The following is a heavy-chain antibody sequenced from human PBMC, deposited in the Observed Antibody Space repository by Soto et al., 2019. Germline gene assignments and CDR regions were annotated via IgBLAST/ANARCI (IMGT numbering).Heavy chain of an antibody. D-gene: IGHD3-3*01. CDR1: GFTFSGYG. V-gene: IGHV3-30*18. CDR2: ISYEGSNK. J-gene: IGHJ6*02. CDR3: AKDRKTIFGVVPFSGGMDV. Sequence: GGSLRLSCVASGFTFSGYGMHWVRQAPGKGLEWVAVISYEGSNKYYADSVKGRFTISRDNSINTMYLEMNSLRAEDTAVYYCAKDRKTIFGVVPFSGGMDVWVQGAMVTV.